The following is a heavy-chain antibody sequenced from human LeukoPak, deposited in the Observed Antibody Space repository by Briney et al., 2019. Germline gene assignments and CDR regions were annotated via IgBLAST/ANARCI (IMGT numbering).Heavy chain of an antibody. CDR3: ARGYCSSTSCYAADY. J-gene: IGHJ4*02. V-gene: IGHV1-18*01. CDR1: GYTFTSYG. CDR2: ISAYNGNT. Sequence: ASVKVSFKASGYTFTSYGISWVRQPPGQGLDWMGCISAYNGNTNYAKKLQGRVNMTTDTSTSTAYMELRSLRSDDTAVYYCARGYCSSTSCYAADYWGQGTLVTVSS. D-gene: IGHD2-2*01.